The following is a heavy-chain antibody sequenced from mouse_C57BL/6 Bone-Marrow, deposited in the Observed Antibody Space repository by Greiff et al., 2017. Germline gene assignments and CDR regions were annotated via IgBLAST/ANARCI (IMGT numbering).Heavy chain of an antibody. J-gene: IGHJ3*01. V-gene: IGHV14-4*01. Sequence: EVKLMESGAELVRPGASVKLSCTASGFNIKDDYMHWVKQRPEQGLEWIGWIDPENGDTEYASKFQGQAPITADTSSITAYLQHSSLTSEDTAGXYCTTKGNPFAYGGQGTLVTVSA. CDR1: GFNIKDDY. D-gene: IGHD2-1*01. CDR2: IDPENGDT. CDR3: TTKGNPFAY.